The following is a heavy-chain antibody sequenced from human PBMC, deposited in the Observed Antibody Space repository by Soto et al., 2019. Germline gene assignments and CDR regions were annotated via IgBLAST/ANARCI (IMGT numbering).Heavy chain of an antibody. Sequence: SETLSLTCTVSGGSISSFYWSWIRQPPGKGLEWIGYIYYSGTTNYNPSLKSRVTISVDTSKNQFSLKLSSVTAADTAVYYCARSSDGYYGSGSYYGYFDYWGQGTLVTVSS. CDR3: ARSSDGYYGSGSYYGYFDY. J-gene: IGHJ4*02. V-gene: IGHV4-59*12. CDR1: GGSISSFY. CDR2: IYYSGTT. D-gene: IGHD3-10*01.